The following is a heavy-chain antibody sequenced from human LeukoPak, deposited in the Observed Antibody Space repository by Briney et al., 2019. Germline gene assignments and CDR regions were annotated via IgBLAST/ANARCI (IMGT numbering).Heavy chain of an antibody. D-gene: IGHD3-22*01. J-gene: IGHJ4*02. CDR3: ARGGLHYYDSSGFDH. CDR2: ILYDGSKK. V-gene: IGHV3-30*03. CDR1: GFTFSSYS. Sequence: GGSLRLSCAASGFTFSSYSMNWVRQAPGKGLECVAVILYDGSKKEYADSVKGRFTISRDNSKNTLYLQMNSLRAEDTAVYYCARGGLHYYDSSGFDHWGQGTQVTVSS.